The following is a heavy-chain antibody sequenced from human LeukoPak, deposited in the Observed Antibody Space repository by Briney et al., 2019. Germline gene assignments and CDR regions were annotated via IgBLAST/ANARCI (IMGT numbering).Heavy chain of an antibody. CDR1: GGSISSYY. J-gene: IGHJ4*02. V-gene: IGHV4-59*01. CDR3: VREMGSGSNSPDY. CDR2: IYYSGST. D-gene: IGHD6-19*01. Sequence: PSETLSLTCTVSGGSISSYYWSWIRQPPGKGLEWIGYIYYSGSTNYNPSLKSRVTISVDTSKNQFSLKLSSVTAADTAVYYCVREMGSGSNSPDYWGQGTLVTVSS.